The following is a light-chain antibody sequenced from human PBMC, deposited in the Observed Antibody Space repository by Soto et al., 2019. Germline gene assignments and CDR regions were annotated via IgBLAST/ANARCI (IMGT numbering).Light chain of an antibody. CDR1: QSLLQSNGYHH. J-gene: IGKJ4*01. CDR3: MQALQTPLT. CDR2: STS. V-gene: IGKV2-28*01. Sequence: DIVMTQSPVSLPFTPGEPASISCRSSQSLLQSNGYHHLDWYLQKPGQSPQLLIYSTSHRGSGVPDRFSGGGSGTDFTLNISRVEAEDVGVYYCMQALQTPLTFGGGNKVEIK.